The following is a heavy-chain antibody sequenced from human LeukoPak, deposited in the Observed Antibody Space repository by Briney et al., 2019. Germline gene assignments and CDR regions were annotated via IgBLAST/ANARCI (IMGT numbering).Heavy chain of an antibody. D-gene: IGHD6-13*01. Sequence: PGGSLRLSCAASGFTFSIYEMNWVRQAPGKGLEWLSHISTGGNTIHYANSVEGRFTISRDDAKNSLYLQMNSLRVEDTALYFCARDATTAAGWVYMDVWGKGTTVTISS. CDR2: ISTGGNTI. V-gene: IGHV3-48*03. J-gene: IGHJ6*03. CDR3: ARDATTAAGWVYMDV. CDR1: GFTFSIYE.